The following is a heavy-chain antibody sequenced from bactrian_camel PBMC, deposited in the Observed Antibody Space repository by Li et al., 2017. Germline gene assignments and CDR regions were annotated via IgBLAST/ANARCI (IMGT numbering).Heavy chain of an antibody. J-gene: IGHJ4*01. CDR3: VAHRYYLGYNY. Sequence: VQLVESGGELVQPGGSLRLPCAASGITFSSYYVTWVRQVPEKGLEWVSIIYNDSSATYINTYYTDSVKGRFAIPRDNAKNAVYLQMNNLQSEDTALYYCVAHRYYLGYNYWGQGTQVTVS. CDR2: IYNDSSATYINT. D-gene: IGHD2*01. V-gene: IGHV3-2*01. CDR1: GITFSSYY.